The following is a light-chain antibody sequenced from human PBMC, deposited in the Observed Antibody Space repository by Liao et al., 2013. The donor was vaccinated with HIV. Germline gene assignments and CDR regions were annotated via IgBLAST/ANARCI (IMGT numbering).Light chain of an antibody. CDR3: QAWDSNTVF. V-gene: IGLV3-1*01. CDR1: ELGRKY. CDR2: QDN. Sequence: SYDLRQPPSVSVSPGQTATISCSGHELGRKYVCWYQQKAGQSPVLVLYQDNKRPSGIPERFSGSNSGDTATLTITGAQAMDEGDYYCQAWDSNTVFFGGGTKLTVL. J-gene: IGLJ2*01.